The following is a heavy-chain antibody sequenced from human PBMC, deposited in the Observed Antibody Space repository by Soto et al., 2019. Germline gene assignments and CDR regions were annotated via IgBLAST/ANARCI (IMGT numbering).Heavy chain of an antibody. Sequence: SETLSLTCTVSGGSISSYYWSWIRQPPGKGLEWIGYIYYSGSTNYNPSLKSRVTISVDTSKNQFSLKLSSVTAADTAVYYCARMFGELYFDYWGQGTLVTVSS. CDR3: ARMFGELYFDY. V-gene: IGHV4-59*01. CDR1: GGSISSYY. CDR2: IYYSGST. J-gene: IGHJ4*02. D-gene: IGHD3-10*02.